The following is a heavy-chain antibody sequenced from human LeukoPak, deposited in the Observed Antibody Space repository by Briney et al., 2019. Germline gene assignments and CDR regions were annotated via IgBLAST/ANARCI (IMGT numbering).Heavy chain of an antibody. CDR3: ARASYSTGYGDY. CDR1: GYTFTGYY. V-gene: IGHV1-2*02. Sequence: GASVKVSCKASGYTFTGYYMHWVRQAPGQGLEWMGWINPDSGGTNYAQKFQGRVTMTRDTSISTAYMELTRLRSDDTALYYCARASYSTGYGDYWGQGTLVTVSS. J-gene: IGHJ4*02. D-gene: IGHD5-18*01. CDR2: INPDSGGT.